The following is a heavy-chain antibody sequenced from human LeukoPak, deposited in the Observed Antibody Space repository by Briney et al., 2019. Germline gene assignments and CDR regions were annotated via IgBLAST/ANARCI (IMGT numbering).Heavy chain of an antibody. V-gene: IGHV3-48*02. CDR3: ARILGLTLDY. CDR1: GFTFSSYG. J-gene: IGHJ4*02. Sequence: PGGSLRLSCAASGFTFSSYGMHWVRQAPGRGLEWVSYIVTSGNTIYYADSVKGRFTISRDNVKNSLYLQMNSLRDEDTAVYYCARILGLTLDYWGQGALVTVSS. CDR2: IVTSGNTI. D-gene: IGHD1-14*01.